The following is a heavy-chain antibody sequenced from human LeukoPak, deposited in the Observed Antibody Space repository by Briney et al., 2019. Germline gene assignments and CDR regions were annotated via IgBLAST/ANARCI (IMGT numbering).Heavy chain of an antibody. V-gene: IGHV3-30*18. CDR2: ISHDGSNY. CDR3: AKAAGRSWYYFDD. D-gene: IGHD6-13*01. J-gene: IGHJ4*02. CDR1: GITFSTYG. Sequence: GGSLRLSCADSGITFSTYGIHWVRQVPGKGLEWVAVISHDGSNYYYADSVKGRFTISRDNSKNTLYLQMNSLRTEDTAVYYCAKAAGRSWYYFDDWGLGTLVTVSS.